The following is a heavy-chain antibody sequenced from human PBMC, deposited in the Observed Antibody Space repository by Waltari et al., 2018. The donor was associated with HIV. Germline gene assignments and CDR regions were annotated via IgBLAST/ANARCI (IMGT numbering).Heavy chain of an antibody. Sequence: EVQLVESGGGLVQPGGSLRLSCAASGFTFSSYWMHWVRQVPGQGLVWFARINSDGSSTTYADSVKGRFTNYRDNAKSTLYLQMNSLRDEDTAVYYCARTFTVATISPLLHWGQGTLVTVSS. D-gene: IGHD5-12*01. CDR2: INSDGSST. V-gene: IGHV3-74*01. J-gene: IGHJ4*02. CDR1: GFTFSSYW. CDR3: ARTFTVATISPLLH.